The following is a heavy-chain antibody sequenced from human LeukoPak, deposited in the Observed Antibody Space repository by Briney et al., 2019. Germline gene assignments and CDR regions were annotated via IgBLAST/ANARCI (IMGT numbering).Heavy chain of an antibody. CDR2: INPSGGST. V-gene: IGHV1-46*01. CDR3: AXXXIGYYDSMGAFDI. CDR1: GYTFTSYY. J-gene: IGHJ3*02. Sequence: ASVKVSCKASGYTFTSYYMHWVRQAPGQGLECMGIINPSGGSTNYAQKFQGRVTMTRDTSTSTVYMELSSLRSEDTAVYYCAXXXIGYYDSMGAFDIWGQGTMVTVSS. D-gene: IGHD3-22*01.